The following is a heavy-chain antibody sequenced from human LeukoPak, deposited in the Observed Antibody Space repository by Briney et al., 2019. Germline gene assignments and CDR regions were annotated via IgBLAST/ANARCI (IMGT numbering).Heavy chain of an antibody. CDR2: ISSSGVST. Sequence: PGGSLRLSCAASGFTFSSYAMSWVRQAPGKGLEWVSSISSSGVSTYYAGSVKGRFTISRDNSKNTLSLQMNSLRAEDTAVYYCAKEYYESSSSYYDDAFDIWGQGTMVTVSS. V-gene: IGHV3-23*01. J-gene: IGHJ3*02. D-gene: IGHD3-22*01. CDR3: AKEYYESSSSYYDDAFDI. CDR1: GFTFSSYA.